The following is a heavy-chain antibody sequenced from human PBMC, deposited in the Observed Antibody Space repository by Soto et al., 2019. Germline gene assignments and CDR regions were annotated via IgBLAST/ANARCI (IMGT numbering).Heavy chain of an antibody. J-gene: IGHJ5*01. CDR2: INSRGGNT. CDR1: GFTFSSHA. V-gene: IGHV3-23*01. D-gene: IGHD3-22*01. CDR3: AKGRNYDDTSGLIYTHS. Sequence: GGSLRLSCAASGFTFSSHAMSWVRQAPGKGLEWVSGINSRGGNTYHADPVKGRFTISRDNSKNTPHLQMDSLRAEDTASYYCAKGRNYDDTSGLIYTHSRRHAPLVTFSS.